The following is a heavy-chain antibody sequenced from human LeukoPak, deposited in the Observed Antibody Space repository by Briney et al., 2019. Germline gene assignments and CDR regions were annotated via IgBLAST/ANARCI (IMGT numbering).Heavy chain of an antibody. V-gene: IGHV4-59*08. D-gene: IGHD5-12*01. CDR3: ARRRGYSGYGVGWFDP. CDR1: GGSISSYY. J-gene: IGHJ5*02. Sequence: PSETLSLTCTVSGGSISSYYWSWIRQPPGKGLEWIGYIYYSGSTNYNPSLKSRVTISVDTSKNQFSLKLSSVTAADTAVYYCARRRGYSGYGVGWFDPWGQGTLVTVSS. CDR2: IYYSGST.